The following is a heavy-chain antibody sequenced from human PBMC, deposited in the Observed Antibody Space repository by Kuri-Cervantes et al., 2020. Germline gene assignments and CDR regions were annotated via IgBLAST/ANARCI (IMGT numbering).Heavy chain of an antibody. J-gene: IGHJ4*02. Sequence: GESLKISYAASGFTFSSYGMHWVRQAPGKGLEWVAVISYDGSNKYYADSVKGRFTISRDNSRNTLYLQMNSLRAEDTAVYYCAKGFIASIDYWGQGTLVTVSS. V-gene: IGHV3-30*18. CDR3: AKGFIASIDY. CDR2: ISYDGSNK. CDR1: GFTFSSYG. D-gene: IGHD6-13*01.